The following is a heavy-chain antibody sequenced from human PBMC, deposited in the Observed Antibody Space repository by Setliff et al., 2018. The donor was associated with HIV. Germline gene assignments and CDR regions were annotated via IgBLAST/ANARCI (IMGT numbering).Heavy chain of an antibody. D-gene: IGHD3-3*01. CDR1: GDSITNDDYY. CDR3: TREFFY. CDR2: IHYNGRT. V-gene: IGHV4-39*02. Sequence: SETLSLTCTVSGDSITNDDYYWGWIRQPPGKGLEWIAIIHYNGRTYYDPSLKSRVTIFVDMSKTQFYLKLRSVTASDTAVYYCTREFFYWGQGILVTDSS. J-gene: IGHJ4*02.